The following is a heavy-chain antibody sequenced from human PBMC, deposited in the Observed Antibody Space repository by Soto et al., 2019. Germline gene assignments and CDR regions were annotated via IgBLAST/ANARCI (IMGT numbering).Heavy chain of an antibody. D-gene: IGHD6-13*01. V-gene: IGHV5-51*04. Sequence: ESLTISCKASGYSFTSYSICWVPLIPGKGLEGMGIIYPGDSDTRYSPTFPDQVTISADKPISTAYLQWSSLKASDTAMYYCARTSAAGKYYYGIDVWDQGATVTVSS. J-gene: IGHJ6*02. CDR3: ARTSAAGKYYYGIDV. CDR1: GYSFTSYS. CDR2: IYPGDSDT.